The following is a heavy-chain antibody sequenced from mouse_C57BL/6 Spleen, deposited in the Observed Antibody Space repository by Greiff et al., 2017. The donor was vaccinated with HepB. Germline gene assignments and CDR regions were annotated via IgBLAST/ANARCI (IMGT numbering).Heavy chain of an antibody. V-gene: IGHV1-54*01. CDR2: INPGSGGT. CDR1: GYAFTNYL. CDR3: ARGYFGSSDY. D-gene: IGHD1-1*01. Sequence: VQLVESGAELVRPGTSVKVSCKASGYAFTNYLIEWVKQRPGQGLEWIGVINPGSGGTNYNEKFKGKATLTADKSSSTAYMQLSSLTSADSAVYFCARGYFGSSDYWGQGTTLTVSS. J-gene: IGHJ2*01.